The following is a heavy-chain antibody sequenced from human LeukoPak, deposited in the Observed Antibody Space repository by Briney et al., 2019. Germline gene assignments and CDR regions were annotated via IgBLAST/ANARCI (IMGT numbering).Heavy chain of an antibody. Sequence: PGGSLRLSCAASGFTLSSYGIHWVRQAPGKGLEWVAVVWYDGSEKYYADSVKGRFTISRDNSKNTLYLQMNSLRAEDTAIYYCARDRGDPDYYFDQWGQGTLVTVSS. J-gene: IGHJ4*02. V-gene: IGHV3-33*01. CDR3: ARDRGDPDYYFDQ. CDR2: VWYDGSEK. CDR1: GFTLSSYG. D-gene: IGHD7-27*01.